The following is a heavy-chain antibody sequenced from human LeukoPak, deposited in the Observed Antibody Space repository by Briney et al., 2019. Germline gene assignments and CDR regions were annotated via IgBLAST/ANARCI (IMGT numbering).Heavy chain of an antibody. Sequence: PSETLSLTCTVSGGSISSGDYYWSWIRQPLGKGLEWFGYIYYSGSTYYNPSLKSRVTISVDTSKNKFSLKLSSVTAADTAVYYCARDSRFLTGYYNYWGQGTLVTVSS. CDR3: ARDSRFLTGYYNY. J-gene: IGHJ4*02. D-gene: IGHD3-9*01. V-gene: IGHV4-30-4*01. CDR1: GGSISSGDYY. CDR2: IYYSGST.